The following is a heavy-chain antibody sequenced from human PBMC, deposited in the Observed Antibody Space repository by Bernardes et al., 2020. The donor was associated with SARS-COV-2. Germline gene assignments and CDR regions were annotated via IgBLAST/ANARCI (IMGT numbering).Heavy chain of an antibody. J-gene: IGHJ4*02. CDR3: ARGSGNYYFDY. Sequence: GGSLRLSCAAPGFTFSSYWMHWIRQVPGKGLVWVSRINGDGNSINYADSVKGRFTISRDNAKNTLYLQMTSLTADDTALYYCARGSGNYYFDYLGRGTLITVSS. V-gene: IGHV3-74*01. CDR1: GFTFSSYW. CDR2: INGDGNSI. D-gene: IGHD6-19*01.